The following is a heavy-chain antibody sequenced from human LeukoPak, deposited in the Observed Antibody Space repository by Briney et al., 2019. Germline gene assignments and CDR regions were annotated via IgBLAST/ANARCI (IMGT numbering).Heavy chain of an antibody. J-gene: IGHJ3*02. D-gene: IGHD4-23*01. CDR3: ARVGRMTTVVIRAFDI. V-gene: IGHV4-34*01. Sequence: SETLSLTCAVYGGSFSGYYWSWIRQPPEEGLECVGEINHSGSTNYNPSLMSRVTISVDTSKHQFSLKLSSVTAADTAVYYCARVGRMTTVVIRAFDIWGQGTMVTVSS. CDR1: GGSFSGYY. CDR2: INHSGST.